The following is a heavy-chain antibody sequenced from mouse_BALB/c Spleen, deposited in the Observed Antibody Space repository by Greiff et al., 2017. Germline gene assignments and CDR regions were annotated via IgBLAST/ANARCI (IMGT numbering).Heavy chain of an antibody. J-gene: IGHJ4*01. V-gene: IGHV1S81*02. CDR3: TRTGVKLYAMDY. D-gene: IGHD2-1*01. Sequence: QVQLQQSGAELVKPGASVKLSCKASGYTFTSYYMYWVKQRPGQGLEWIGGINPSNGGTNFNEKFKSKATLTVDKSSSTAYMQLSSLTSEDSAVYYCTRTGVKLYAMDYWGQGTSVTVSS. CDR1: GYTFTSYY. CDR2: INPSNGGT.